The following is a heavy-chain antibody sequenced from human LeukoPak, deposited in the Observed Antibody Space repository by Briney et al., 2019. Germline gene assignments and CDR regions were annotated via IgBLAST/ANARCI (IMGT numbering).Heavy chain of an antibody. D-gene: IGHD3-10*01. CDR1: RDSISRGYY. V-gene: IGHV4-38-2*02. CDR3: ARSLIGDFDY. CDR2: IYHSGST. J-gene: IGHJ4*02. Sequence: LETLSLTCTLSRDSISRGYYWGWIGQPPGKGLEWIGSIYHSGSTYYNPSLKSRVTISVDTSKNQFSLKLSSVTAADTAVYYCARSLIGDFDYWGQGTLVTVSS.